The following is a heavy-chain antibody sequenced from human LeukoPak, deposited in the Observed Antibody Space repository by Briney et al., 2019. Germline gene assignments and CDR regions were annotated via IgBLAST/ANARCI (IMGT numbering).Heavy chain of an antibody. D-gene: IGHD2-15*01. CDR1: GYTFTSYY. J-gene: IGHJ3*02. Sequence: ASVKVSCKASGYTFTSYYMHWVRQAPGQGLEWMGWINPNSGGTNYAQKFQGRVTMTRDTSISTAYMELSRLRSDDTAVYYCARDLLGYCSGGSCYSAAFDIWGQGTMVTVSS. CDR2: INPNSGGT. V-gene: IGHV1-2*02. CDR3: ARDLLGYCSGGSCYSAAFDI.